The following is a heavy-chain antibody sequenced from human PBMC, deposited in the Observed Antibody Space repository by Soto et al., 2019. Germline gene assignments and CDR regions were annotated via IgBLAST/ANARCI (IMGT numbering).Heavy chain of an antibody. CDR2: IYSGGYT. CDR3: APQRGGGGY. J-gene: IGHJ4*02. D-gene: IGHD6-25*01. CDR1: GFTVSNNY. Sequence: EVQLVESGGGLIQPGGSLRLSCAVSGFTVSNNYMSWVRQAPGKGLEGVSVIYSGGYTAYGDSVKGRFTISRDNSKNTLYLQMKALGAGDPAVFFRAPQRGGGGYWGQGTLVTVSS. V-gene: IGHV3-53*01.